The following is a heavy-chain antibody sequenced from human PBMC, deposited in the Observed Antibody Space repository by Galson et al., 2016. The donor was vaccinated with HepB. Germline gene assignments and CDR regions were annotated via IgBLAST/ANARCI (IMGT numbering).Heavy chain of an antibody. D-gene: IGHD3-16*01. CDR3: ARAWGSRLTPSNWYFDL. V-gene: IGHV4-30-2*01. J-gene: IGHJ2*01. CDR1: GGSVSSGGFA. CDR2: IYYSGSP. Sequence: ILSLTCAVSGGSVSSGGFAWSWIRQPPGKGREWVGCIYYSGSPYYNPSLTSLVTISIDRSKNQFSLKLSSVTAADTAVYFCARAWGSRLTPSNWYFDLWGRGTLVSVSS.